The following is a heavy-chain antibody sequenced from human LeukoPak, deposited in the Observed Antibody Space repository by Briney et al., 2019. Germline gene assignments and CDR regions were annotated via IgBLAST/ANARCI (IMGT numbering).Heavy chain of an antibody. CDR3: ARGPTYRLGLDY. V-gene: IGHV4-39*07. Sequence: PSETLSLTCTVSGGSISSSSYYWSWIRQPPGKGLEWIGEINHSGSTNYDPSLKSRVAISVDTSKNQFSLKLSSVTAADTAVYYCARGPTYRLGLDYWGQGTLVTVSS. CDR1: GGSISSSSYY. CDR2: INHSGST. J-gene: IGHJ4*02. D-gene: IGHD3-16*01.